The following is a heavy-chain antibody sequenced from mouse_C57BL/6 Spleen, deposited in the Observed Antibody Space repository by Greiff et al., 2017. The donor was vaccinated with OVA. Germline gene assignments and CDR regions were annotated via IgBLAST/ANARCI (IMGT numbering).Heavy chain of an antibody. J-gene: IGHJ2*01. CDR2: IYPGSGST. Sequence: VQLQQPGAELVKPGASVKMSCKASGYTFTSYWITWVKQRPGQGLEWIGDIYPGSGSTNYNEKFKSKATLTVDPSSSTAYMHLSSLTSEDSAVYDCARRGYYYGSSLDYWGQGTTLTVPS. CDR1: GYTFTSYW. V-gene: IGHV1-55*01. D-gene: IGHD1-1*01. CDR3: ARRGYYYGSSLDY.